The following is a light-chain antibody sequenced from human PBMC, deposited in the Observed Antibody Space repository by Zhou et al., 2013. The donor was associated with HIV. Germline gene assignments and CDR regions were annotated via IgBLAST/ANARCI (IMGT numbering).Light chain of an antibody. V-gene: IGKV3-20*01. Sequence: EVVLTQSPGTLSLSPGERATLSCRASQSVSSSYLAWYQQKPGQAPRLLIYTTFTRATGIPARFSGSGSGTEFTLTINTMQSEDFALYYCQQYYDWPYTFGQGTKLEIK. CDR2: TTF. CDR3: QQYYDWPYT. CDR1: QSVSSSY. J-gene: IGKJ2*01.